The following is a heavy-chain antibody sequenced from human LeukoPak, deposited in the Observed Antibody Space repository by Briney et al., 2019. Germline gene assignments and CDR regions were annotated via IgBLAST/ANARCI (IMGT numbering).Heavy chain of an antibody. CDR2: IYYSGST. CDR1: GGSISSSSYY. D-gene: IGHD3-22*01. Sequence: ASETLSLTCTVSGGSISSSSYYWGWIRQPPGKGLEWIGSIYYSGSTYYNPSLKSRVTISVDTSKNQFSLKLSSVTAADTAVHYCARQLITMIVVALPGNAFDIWGQGTMVTVSS. CDR3: ARQLITMIVVALPGNAFDI. V-gene: IGHV4-39*01. J-gene: IGHJ3*02.